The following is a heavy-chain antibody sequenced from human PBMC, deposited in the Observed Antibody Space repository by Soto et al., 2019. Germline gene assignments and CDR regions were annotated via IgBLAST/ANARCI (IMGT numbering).Heavy chain of an antibody. D-gene: IGHD3-10*01. J-gene: IGHJ6*02. V-gene: IGHV1-58*01. Sequence: SVKVSCKASGFTFTSSAVQWVRQARGQRLEWIGWIVVGSGNTNYAQKFQERVTITRDMSTSTAYMELSSLRSEDTAVYYCAAPTVYGSGSYTYYYGMDVWGQGTPVVVSS. CDR2: IVVGSGNT. CDR3: AAPTVYGSGSYTYYYGMDV. CDR1: GFTFTSSA.